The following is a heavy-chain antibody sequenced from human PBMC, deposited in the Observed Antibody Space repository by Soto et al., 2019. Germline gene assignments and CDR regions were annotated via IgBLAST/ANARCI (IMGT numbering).Heavy chain of an antibody. Sequence: SETLSLTCTVSGAAIGGDGYYWTGIRHLPGEGLEWTGYVHYSGTTYYNPSLKSRLTLSLDTSKTQFSLNLRTVTAADTAVYYCARGWTAAAGWANWFDLWGQGIMVT. CDR3: ARGWTAAAGWANWFDL. D-gene: IGHD6-13*01. J-gene: IGHJ5*02. V-gene: IGHV4-31*03. CDR2: VHYSGTT. CDR1: GAAIGGDGYY.